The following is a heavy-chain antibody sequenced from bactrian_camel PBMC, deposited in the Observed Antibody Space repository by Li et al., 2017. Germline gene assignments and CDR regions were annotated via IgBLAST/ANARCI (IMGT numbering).Heavy chain of an antibody. V-gene: IGHV3S55*01. D-gene: IGHD2*01. Sequence: VESGGGSAQAGGSLRLSCKLSESHNVDYCMGWYRQATGKEREEVAVIDADGETTYADSVKGRFAISQDNSKRTLWLQMNDLKPEDTAMYYCAADRCYPGWSRTGDEFPYWGRGTQVTVS. CDR2: IDADGET. CDR1: ESHNVDYC. J-gene: IGHJ4*01. CDR3: AADRCYPGWSRTGDEFPY.